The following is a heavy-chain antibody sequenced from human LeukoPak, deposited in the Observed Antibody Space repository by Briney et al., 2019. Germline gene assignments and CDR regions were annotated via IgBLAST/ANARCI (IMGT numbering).Heavy chain of an antibody. CDR3: AKDSSSWQTKYYYYYYGMDV. CDR2: INHSGST. J-gene: IGHJ6*02. V-gene: IGHV4-34*01. D-gene: IGHD6-13*01. Sequence: KPSETLSLTCAVYGGSFSGYYWSWIRQPPGKGLEWIGEINHSGSTNYNPSLKSRVTISVDTSKNQFSLKLSSVTAADTAVYYRAKDSSSWQTKYYYYYYGMDVWGQGTTVTVSS. CDR1: GGSFSGYY.